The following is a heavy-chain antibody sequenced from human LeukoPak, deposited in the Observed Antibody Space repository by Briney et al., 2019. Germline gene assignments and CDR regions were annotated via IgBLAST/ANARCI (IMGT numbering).Heavy chain of an antibody. Sequence: GGSLRLSCAASGFTVSSNYMSWVRQAPGKGLEWVSVIYSGGSTYYADSVKGRFTISRDNSKNTLYLQMNSLRAEDTAVYYCARDLYFHCGSTSCSDYYYGMDVWGQGTTVTVSS. D-gene: IGHD2-2*01. CDR1: GFTVSSNY. CDR2: IYSGGST. V-gene: IGHV3-66*01. CDR3: ARDLYFHCGSTSCSDYYYGMDV. J-gene: IGHJ6*02.